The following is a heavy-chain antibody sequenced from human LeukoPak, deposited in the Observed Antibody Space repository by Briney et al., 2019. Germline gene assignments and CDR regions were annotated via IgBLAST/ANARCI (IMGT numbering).Heavy chain of an antibody. CDR1: GFTFSSYA. CDR2: ISGSGGST. J-gene: IGHJ2*01. Sequence: GGSLRLSCAASGFTFSSYAMSWVRQAPGKGLEWVSAISGSGGSTYYADSVKGRFTISRDNSKNTLYLQMNSLRAEDTAVYYCAIPPRRHWYFDLWGRGTLVTVSS. CDR3: AIPPRRHWYFDL. V-gene: IGHV3-23*01.